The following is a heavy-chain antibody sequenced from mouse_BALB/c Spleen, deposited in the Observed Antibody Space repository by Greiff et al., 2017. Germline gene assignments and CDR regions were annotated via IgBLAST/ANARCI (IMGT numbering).Heavy chain of an antibody. CDR1: GYTFTSYV. J-gene: IGHJ2*01. CDR2: INPYNDGT. Sequence: EVQLQQSGPELVKPGASVKMSCKASGYTFTSYVMHWVKQKPGQGLEWIGYINPYNDGTKYNEKFKGKATLTSDKSSSTAYMELSSLTSEDSAVYYCARVPYYDYHYFDYWGQGTTLTVSS. CDR3: ARVPYYDYHYFDY. D-gene: IGHD2-4*01. V-gene: IGHV1-14*01.